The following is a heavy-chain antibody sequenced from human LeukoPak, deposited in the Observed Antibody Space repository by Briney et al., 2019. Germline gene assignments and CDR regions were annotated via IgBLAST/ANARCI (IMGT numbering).Heavy chain of an antibody. CDR2: IRSRANNYAT. D-gene: IGHD3-16*02. CDR1: GFTFSGSA. J-gene: IGHJ4*02. CDR3: RGVSRGEFSFEEY. Sequence: PGGSLRLSCAVSGFTFSGSAMHWVRQESGKGLEWIARIRSRANNYATTYAASLKRRFTISRDDSKNTAYLQINSLKTEDSAVYYCRGVSRGEFSFEEYWGQGTLVTVSS. V-gene: IGHV3-73*01.